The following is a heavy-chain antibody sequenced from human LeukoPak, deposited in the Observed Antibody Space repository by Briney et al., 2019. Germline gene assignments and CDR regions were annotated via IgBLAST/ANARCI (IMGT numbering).Heavy chain of an antibody. D-gene: IGHD3-9*01. Sequence: SETLSLTCAVNGGSFSGYFWSWSRQPPAKGLECIGEINHSGSTYYNASLNSRITISVDTSKRQFSLRMNSVTAADTAVYFCAGYYNSIYGMNVWGQGTSVTVSS. V-gene: IGHV4-34*01. J-gene: IGHJ6*02. CDR2: INHSGST. CDR3: AGYYNSIYGMNV. CDR1: GGSFSGYF.